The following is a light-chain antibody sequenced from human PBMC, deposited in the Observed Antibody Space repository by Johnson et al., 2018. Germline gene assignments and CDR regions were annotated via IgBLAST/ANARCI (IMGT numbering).Light chain of an antibody. V-gene: IGLV1-51*02. CDR2: ENN. Sequence: QSVLTQPPSVSAAPVQKVTISCSGSSSNIGNNYVSWYQQLPGTAPKLLIYENNKRPSGIPDRFSGSKSGTSATLCITGLQTGDEADYYCGTWDSSLSAGNVFGTGTKVTVL. CDR1: SSNIGNNY. J-gene: IGLJ1*01. CDR3: GTWDSSLSAGNV.